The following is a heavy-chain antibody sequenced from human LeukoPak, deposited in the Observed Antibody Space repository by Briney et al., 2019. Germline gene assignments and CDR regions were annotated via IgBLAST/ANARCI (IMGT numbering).Heavy chain of an antibody. CDR1: GFTFSSYG. D-gene: IGHD6-13*01. CDR2: IRYDGSNK. Sequence: PGGSLRLSCAASGFTFSSYGMHRVRQAPGKGLEWVAFIRYDGSNKYYADSVKGRFTISRDNSKNTLYLQMNSLRAEDTAVYYCAKDSTKEQQLEYYFDYWGQGTLVTVSS. J-gene: IGHJ4*02. V-gene: IGHV3-30*02. CDR3: AKDSTKEQQLEYYFDY.